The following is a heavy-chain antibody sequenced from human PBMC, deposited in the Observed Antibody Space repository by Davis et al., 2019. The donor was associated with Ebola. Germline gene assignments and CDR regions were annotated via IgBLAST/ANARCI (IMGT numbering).Heavy chain of an antibody. Sequence: GGSLRLSCAASGFSVRTYYMSWVRQAPGKGLEWVSAISGRADNTYYADSVKGRFTISRDNSKNTLYLQMNSLRAEDTAVYYCARDLPGGDWYFDLWGRGTLVTVSS. CDR2: ISGRADNT. V-gene: IGHV3-23*01. J-gene: IGHJ2*01. CDR3: ARDLPGGDWYFDL. CDR1: GFSVRTYY. D-gene: IGHD1-14*01.